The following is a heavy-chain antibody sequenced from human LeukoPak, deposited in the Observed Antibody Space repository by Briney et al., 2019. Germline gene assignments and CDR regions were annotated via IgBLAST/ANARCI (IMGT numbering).Heavy chain of an antibody. CDR3: ARVRGSYYPLGYYYYMDV. Sequence: PSETLSLTCTVSGGSISSYYWSWIRQPPGKGLEWIGYIYYSGSTNYNPSLKSRVTISVDTSKNQFSLKLSSVTAADTAVYYCARVRGSYYPLGYYYYMDVWGKGTTVTVSS. CDR2: IYYSGST. V-gene: IGHV4-59*01. J-gene: IGHJ6*03. D-gene: IGHD3-10*01. CDR1: GGSISSYY.